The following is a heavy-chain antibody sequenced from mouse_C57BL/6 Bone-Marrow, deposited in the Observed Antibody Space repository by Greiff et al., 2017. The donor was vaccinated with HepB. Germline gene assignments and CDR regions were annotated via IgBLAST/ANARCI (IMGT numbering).Heavy chain of an antibody. V-gene: IGHV1-4*01. J-gene: IGHJ3*01. CDR2: INPSSGYT. Sequence: QVQLKESGAELARPGASVKMSCKASGYTFTSYTMHWVKQRPGQGLEWIGYINPSSGYTKYNQKFKDKATLTADKSSSTAYMQLSSPTSEDSAVYYCARKTGRAWFAYWGQGTLVTVSA. D-gene: IGHD3-1*01. CDR3: ARKTGRAWFAY. CDR1: GYTFTSYT.